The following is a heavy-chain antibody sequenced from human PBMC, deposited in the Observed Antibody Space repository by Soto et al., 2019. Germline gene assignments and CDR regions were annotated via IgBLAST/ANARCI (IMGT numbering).Heavy chain of an antibody. Sequence: AASVKVSCKVSGYTLTELSMHWVRQAPGKGLEWMGGFDPEDGETIYAQKFQGRVTMTEDTSTDTAYMELSSLRSEDTAVYYCATLSSQGYSFDYWGQGTLVTVSS. V-gene: IGHV1-24*01. CDR2: FDPEDGET. J-gene: IGHJ4*02. CDR3: ATLSSQGYSFDY. D-gene: IGHD6-13*01. CDR1: GYTLTELS.